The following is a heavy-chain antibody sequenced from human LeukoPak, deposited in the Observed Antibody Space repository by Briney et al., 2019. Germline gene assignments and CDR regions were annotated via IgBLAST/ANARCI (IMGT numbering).Heavy chain of an antibody. CDR2: IHTSASTT. Sequence: GGSLRLSCEAPGFTFNRYEFIWVRQAPGKGLEWVSYIHTSASTTYYADSVRGRFSISRDNAMSSLYLQMNSLRAEDTAVYYCAKWFPGNMDVWGKGTTVTVSS. J-gene: IGHJ6*04. D-gene: IGHD3-22*01. CDR3: AKWFPGNMDV. CDR1: GFTFNRYE. V-gene: IGHV3-48*03.